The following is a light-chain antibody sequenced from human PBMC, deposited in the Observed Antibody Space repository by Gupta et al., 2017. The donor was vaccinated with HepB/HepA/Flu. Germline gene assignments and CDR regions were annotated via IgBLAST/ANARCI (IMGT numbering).Light chain of an antibody. CDR1: QNINSW. V-gene: IGKV1-5*03. J-gene: IGKJ1*01. CDR2: KAS. CDR3: QQYNSYSRGT. Sequence: DIQMTQSPSTLSASVGDRVTITCRANQNINSWLAWYQQKPGKAPNLLIYKASSLESGVPSRFSGSGSGTEFTLTISCLQPDDFATYYCQQYNSYSRGTFGQGTKVEIK.